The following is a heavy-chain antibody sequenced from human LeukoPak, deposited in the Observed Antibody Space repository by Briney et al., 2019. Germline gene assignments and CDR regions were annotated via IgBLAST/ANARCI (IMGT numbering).Heavy chain of an antibody. D-gene: IGHD1-26*01. Sequence: ASVKVSCKASGYTFISFGISWVRQGPGQGLEWMGWISPYNGNTNYTEKLQGRVTMTTDTSTSTAYMELRSLRSDDTAVYYCARRSRYSGSYLYRYFDYWGQGTLVTVSS. V-gene: IGHV1-18*01. J-gene: IGHJ4*02. CDR2: ISPYNGNT. CDR3: ARRSRYSGSYLYRYFDY. CDR1: GYTFISFG.